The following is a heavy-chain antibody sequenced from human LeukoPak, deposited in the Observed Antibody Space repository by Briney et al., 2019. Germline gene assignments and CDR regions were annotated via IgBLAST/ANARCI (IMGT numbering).Heavy chain of an antibody. Sequence: SVKVSCKASGGTFRSYAISWVRQAPGQGLEWMGGIIPIFGTANYAQKFQGRVTITADESTSTAYMELSSLRSEDTAVYYCARLRGSSSYLYYFDYWGQGTLVTVSS. J-gene: IGHJ4*02. CDR3: ARLRGSSSYLYYFDY. V-gene: IGHV1-69*13. D-gene: IGHD6-6*01. CDR1: GGTFRSYA. CDR2: IIPIFGTA.